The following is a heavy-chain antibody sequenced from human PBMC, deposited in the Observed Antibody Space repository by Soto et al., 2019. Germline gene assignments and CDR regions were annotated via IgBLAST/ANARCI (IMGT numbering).Heavy chain of an antibody. J-gene: IGHJ6*02. CDR2: IYYSGST. D-gene: IGHD1-26*01. Sequence: QVQLQESGPGLVKPSETLSLTCTVSAGSISSYYWSWIRQPPGKGLEWIGYIYYSGSTNYNPSLKSRVTMSVDTSKNQFSLKLSSVNAADTAVYYCAGGIVGAMDYYYGMDVWGQGTTVTVSS. CDR3: AGGIVGAMDYYYGMDV. CDR1: AGSISSYY. V-gene: IGHV4-59*01.